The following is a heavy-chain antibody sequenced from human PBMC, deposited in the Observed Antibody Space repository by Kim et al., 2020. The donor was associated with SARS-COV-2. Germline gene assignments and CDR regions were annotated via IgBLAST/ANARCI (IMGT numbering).Heavy chain of an antibody. D-gene: IGHD6-19*01. Sequence: GGSLRLSCAASGFTFDSYEINWVRQAPGKGLEWVSYISDSGSTPYYEDTVKGRFTVSRDNAKNSLFLQMNSLRAEETAVYYCARESVTGTDAFDIWGQGTLVTVSS. J-gene: IGHJ3*02. CDR2: ISDSGSTP. CDR1: GFTFDSYE. V-gene: IGHV3-48*03. CDR3: ARESVTGTDAFDI.